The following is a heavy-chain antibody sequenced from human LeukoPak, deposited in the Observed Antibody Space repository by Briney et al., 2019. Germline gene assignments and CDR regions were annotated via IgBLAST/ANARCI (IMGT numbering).Heavy chain of an antibody. CDR1: GGSFSGYY. V-gene: IGHV4-34*01. CDR3: ARVVGRDYDFWSGYYSYYYYMDV. Sequence: PSETLSLTCAVYGGSFSGYYWSWIRQPPGKGLEWIGEIKHSGSTNYNPSLKSRVTISVDTSKNQFSLKLSSVTAADTAVYYCARVVGRDYDFWSGYYSYYYYMDVWGKGTTVTVSS. J-gene: IGHJ6*03. D-gene: IGHD3-3*01. CDR2: IKHSGST.